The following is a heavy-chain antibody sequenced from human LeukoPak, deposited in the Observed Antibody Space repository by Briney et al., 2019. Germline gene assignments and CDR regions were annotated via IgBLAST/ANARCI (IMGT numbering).Heavy chain of an antibody. CDR1: GFSFSNAW. CDR3: TTGPIVVVPAATGDYYYYMDV. V-gene: IGHV3-15*01. CDR2: IKSKTDGGTT. D-gene: IGHD2-2*01. Sequence: GGSLRLSCAASGFSFSNAWMSWVRQAPGKGLEWVARIKSKTDGGTTAYAVPVKVRFTISRDDSKNTLYLQMNSLKTEDTAVYYCTTGPIVVVPAATGDYYYYMDVWGKGTTVTVSS. J-gene: IGHJ6*03.